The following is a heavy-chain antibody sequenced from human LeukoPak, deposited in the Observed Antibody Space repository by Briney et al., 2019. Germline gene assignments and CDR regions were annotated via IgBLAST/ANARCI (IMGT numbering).Heavy chain of an antibody. Sequence: GWSLRLSCAASGFTFSSYWMHWVRQAPGKGPVGVGRTNRDGSSTAYADSVKGRFTISKDNAKNTLYLLMNSLRAEDTAVYYCARDSVEWYIFDYWGQGTLVTVSS. CDR1: GFTFSSYW. CDR3: ARDSVEWYIFDY. V-gene: IGHV3-74*01. D-gene: IGHD3-3*01. CDR2: TNRDGSST. J-gene: IGHJ4*02.